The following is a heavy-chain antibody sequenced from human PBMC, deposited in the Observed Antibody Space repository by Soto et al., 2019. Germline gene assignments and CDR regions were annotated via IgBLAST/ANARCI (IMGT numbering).Heavy chain of an antibody. CDR2: INAGNGNT. J-gene: IGHJ5*02. V-gene: IGHV1-3*01. D-gene: IGHD5-18*01. CDR1: GYTFTSYA. CDR3: ARDVAPVDTAMVKGWFDP. Sequence: ASVKVSCKASGYTFTSYAMHWVRQAPGQRLEWMGWINAGNGNTKYSQKFQGRVTITRDTSASTAYMELSSLRSEDTAVYYCARDVAPVDTAMVKGWFDPCGQGTMVTVYS.